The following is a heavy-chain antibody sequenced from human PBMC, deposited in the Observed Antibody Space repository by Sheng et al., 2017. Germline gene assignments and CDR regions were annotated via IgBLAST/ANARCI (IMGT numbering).Heavy chain of an antibody. D-gene: IGHD3-3*01. V-gene: IGHV1-8*02. CDR1: GYTFTSYG. J-gene: IGHJ4*02. CDR2: MNPNSGNT. Sequence: QVQLVQSGAEVKKPGASVKVSCKASGYTFTSYGISWVRQAPGQGLEWMGWMNPNSGNTGYAQKFQGRVTMTRNTSISTAYMELSSLRSEDTAVYYCARAYDFWSGRRSLNYWGQGTLVTVSS. CDR3: ARAYDFWSGRRSLNY.